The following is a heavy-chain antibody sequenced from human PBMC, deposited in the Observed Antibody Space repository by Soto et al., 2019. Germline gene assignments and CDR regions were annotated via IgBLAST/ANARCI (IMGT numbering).Heavy chain of an antibody. CDR3: ARDGRYSSSPFETRQTLNWFDP. J-gene: IGHJ5*02. Sequence: QVQLVQSGAEVKKPGSSVKVSCKASGGTFSSYTISWVRQAPGQGLEWMGRIIPILGIANNAQKFQGRVTITADKSTSTANMELSSLRSEDTAVYYCARDGRYSSSPFETRQTLNWFDPWGQGTLVTVSS. V-gene: IGHV1-69*08. D-gene: IGHD6-13*01. CDR2: IIPILGIA. CDR1: GGTFSSYT.